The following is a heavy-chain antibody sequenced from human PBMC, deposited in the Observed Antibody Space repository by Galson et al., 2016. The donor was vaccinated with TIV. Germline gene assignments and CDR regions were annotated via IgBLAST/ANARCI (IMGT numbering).Heavy chain of an antibody. CDR1: GLVVSDNF. CDR3: VRERRHCGNECFLRYYYGMDV. Sequence: SLRLSCAASGLVVSDNFMNWVRQAPGKGLEWVSLISDGDYTDYAGPVKGRFTISRDKSRNIVYLHMDKLRVEDTAVYYCVRERRHCGNECFLRYYYGMDVWGQGTTITVSS. J-gene: IGHJ6*02. V-gene: IGHV3-66*02. D-gene: IGHD2-21*01. CDR2: ISDGDYT.